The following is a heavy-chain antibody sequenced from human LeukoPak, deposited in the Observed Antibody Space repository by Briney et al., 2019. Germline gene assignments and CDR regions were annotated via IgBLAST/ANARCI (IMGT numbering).Heavy chain of an antibody. J-gene: IGHJ4*02. V-gene: IGHV4-4*07. CDR1: GGSISSYY. CDR2: IYTSGST. D-gene: IGHD6-19*01. CDR3: ARVTKSSSGWYVPGYYFDY. Sequence: SETLSLTCTVSGGSISSYYWSWIRQPAGKGLEWIGRIYTSGSTNYNPSLKSRVTMSVDTSKNQFSLKLSSVTAADTAVYYCARVTKSSSGWYVPGYYFDYWGQGTLVTVSS.